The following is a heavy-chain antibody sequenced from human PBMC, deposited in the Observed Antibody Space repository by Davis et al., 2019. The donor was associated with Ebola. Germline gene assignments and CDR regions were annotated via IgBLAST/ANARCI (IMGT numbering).Heavy chain of an antibody. V-gene: IGHV3-23*01. Sequence: GESLKISCAASGFTFSSYGMHWVRQAPGKGLEWVSAIRGSDDSTYYADSVKGRFTISRDNSKNTLFLQMNSLSAEDTAVYYCAKKTMPTPYSFYMDVWGRGAAVTVSS. CDR3: AKKTMPTPYSFYMDV. D-gene: IGHD2-2*01. CDR1: GFTFSSYG. J-gene: IGHJ6*03. CDR2: IRGSDDST.